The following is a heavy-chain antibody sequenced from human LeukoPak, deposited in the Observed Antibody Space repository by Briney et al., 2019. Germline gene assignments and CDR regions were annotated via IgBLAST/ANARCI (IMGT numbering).Heavy chain of an antibody. J-gene: IGHJ4*02. D-gene: IGHD3-3*01. CDR2: MNPNSGNT. CDR3: ARGLYDFWSGPYFDY. V-gene: IGHV1-8*03. Sequence: ASVKVSCKASGDTFASYDINWVRQATGQGLEWMGWMNPNSGNTGYAQKFQGRVTVTRNTSISTAYMELSSLRSEDTAVYYCARGLYDFWSGPYFDYWGQGTLVTVSS. CDR1: GDTFASYD.